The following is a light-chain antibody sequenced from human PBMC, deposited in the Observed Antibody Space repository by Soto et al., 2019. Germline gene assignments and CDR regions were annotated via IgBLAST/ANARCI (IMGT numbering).Light chain of an antibody. Sequence: QSALTQPASVSASPGQSITISCTGTSSDVGGYNYVSWYQQQPGKAPKLMIYDVSNRPSGVSNRFSASKSGNTASLTISGLQAEDEADYYSSSYTKSSTLYVFGTGTKVTVL. CDR2: DVS. CDR1: SSDVGGYNY. CDR3: SSYTKSSTLYV. V-gene: IGLV2-14*01. J-gene: IGLJ1*01.